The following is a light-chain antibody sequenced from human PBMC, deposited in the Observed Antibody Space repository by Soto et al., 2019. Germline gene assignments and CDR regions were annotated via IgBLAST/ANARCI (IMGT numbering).Light chain of an antibody. CDR2: AAS. CDR1: QDISKN. Sequence: IQMTQSPSSLSASLGDRVTISCRASQDISKNLAWYQQIPGKAPKLLIFAASTLQSGVPSRFSASGSGTYFILTVGGLQPEDAATYYCQQTKGFPLTFGGGTKVDI. CDR3: QQTKGFPLT. V-gene: IGKV1-12*01. J-gene: IGKJ4*01.